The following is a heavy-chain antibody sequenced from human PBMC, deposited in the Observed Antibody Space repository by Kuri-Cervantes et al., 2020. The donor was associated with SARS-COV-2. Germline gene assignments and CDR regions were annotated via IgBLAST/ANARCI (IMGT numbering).Heavy chain of an antibody. CDR2: ISYDGGNK. CDR1: GFTFSSYA. J-gene: IGHJ4*02. Sequence: GESLKISCAASGFTFSSYAMHWVRQAPGKGLEWVAVISYDGGNKYYADSVKGRFTISRDNSKNTLYLQMNSLRAEDTAVYYCARIPVYSRSGVVPAAHPDYWGQGTLVTVSS. CDR3: ARIPVYSRSGVVPAAHPDY. D-gene: IGHD2-2*01. V-gene: IGHV3-30-3*01.